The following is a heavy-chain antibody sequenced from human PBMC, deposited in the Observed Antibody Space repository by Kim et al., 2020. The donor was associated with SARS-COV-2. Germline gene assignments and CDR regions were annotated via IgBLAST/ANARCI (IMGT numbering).Heavy chain of an antibody. CDR2: ISAYNGNT. CDR1: GYTFTSYG. D-gene: IGHD4-17*01. J-gene: IGHJ6*02. CDR3: ARDGTVTTRIPYYYYGMDV. V-gene: IGHV1-18*01. Sequence: ASVKVSCKASGYTFTSYGISWVRQAPGQGLEWMGWISAYNGNTNYAQKLQGRVTMTTDTSTSTAYMELRSLRSDDTAVYYCARDGTVTTRIPYYYYGMDVWGQGTTVTVSS.